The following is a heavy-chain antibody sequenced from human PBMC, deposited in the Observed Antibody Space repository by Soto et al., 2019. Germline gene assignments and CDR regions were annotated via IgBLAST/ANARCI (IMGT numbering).Heavy chain of an antibody. J-gene: IGHJ4*02. CDR1: GFTFSSYA. CDR3: AKTVWGSYRYTYFDY. V-gene: IGHV3-23*01. CDR2: ISGSGGST. D-gene: IGHD3-16*02. Sequence: EVQLLESGGGLVQPGGSLRLSCAASGFTFSSYAMSWVRQAPGKGLEWVSAISGSGGSTYYADSVKGRFTISRDNSKNTLYLQMHSLRAEDTAVYYCAKTVWGSYRYTYFDYWGQGTLVTVSS.